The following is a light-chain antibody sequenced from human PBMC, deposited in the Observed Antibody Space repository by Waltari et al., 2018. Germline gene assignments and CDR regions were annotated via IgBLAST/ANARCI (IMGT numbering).Light chain of an antibody. V-gene: IGLV2-14*01. CDR2: DVS. CDR3: ASQSSNNVVL. J-gene: IGLJ3*02. CDR1: SNDVGGYDS. Sequence: QSALTQPASVSGSPGQSVTICCTGTSNDVGGYDSVSWYQEHPGQAPRLIIYDVSDRPSGVSDRFSGSKSGNTASLTISGLQAEDEADYYCASQSSNNVVLFGGGTKLTVL.